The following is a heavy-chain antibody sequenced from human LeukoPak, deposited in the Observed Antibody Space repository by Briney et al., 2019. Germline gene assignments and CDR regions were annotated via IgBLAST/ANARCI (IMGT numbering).Heavy chain of an antibody. CDR3: ASIGRGYVLPADSLKYYYGMDV. CDR2: IIPIFGTA. CDR1: GGTFSSYA. D-gene: IGHD5-18*01. Sequence: SVKVSCKASGGTFSSYAISWVRQAPGQGLEWMGGIIPIFGTANYAQKFQGRVTITAAESTSTAYMELSSLRSEDTAVYYCASIGRGYVLPADSLKYYYGMDVWGQGTTVTVSS. J-gene: IGHJ6*02. V-gene: IGHV1-69*13.